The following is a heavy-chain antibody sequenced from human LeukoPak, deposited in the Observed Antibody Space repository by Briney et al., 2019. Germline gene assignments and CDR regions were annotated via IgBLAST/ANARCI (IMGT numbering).Heavy chain of an antibody. CDR3: ARGLGQWLVHKYFDY. J-gene: IGHJ4*02. D-gene: IGHD6-19*01. V-gene: IGHV1-8*01. CDR1: GYTFTSYD. CDR2: MNPNSGNT. Sequence: ASVKVSCRASGYTFTSYDINWVRQATGQGLEWMGWMNPNSGNTGYAQKFQGRVTMTRNTSISTAYMELSSLRSEDTAVYYCARGLGQWLVHKYFDYWGQGTLVTVSS.